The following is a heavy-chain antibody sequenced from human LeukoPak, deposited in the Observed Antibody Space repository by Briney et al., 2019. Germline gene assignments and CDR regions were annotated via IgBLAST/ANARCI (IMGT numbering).Heavy chain of an antibody. Sequence: GGSLRLSCAASGFTFGDTWMNWVRQVPGQGLEWLANIKQDGGEKFYVASVKGRFTISRDNGKSSLYLQMNSLRAEDTALYYCATSYDMGWLIGYWGQGTLVTVSS. V-gene: IGHV3-7*03. CDR1: GFTFGDTW. CDR3: ATSYDMGWLIGY. D-gene: IGHD3/OR15-3a*01. J-gene: IGHJ4*02. CDR2: IKQDGGEK.